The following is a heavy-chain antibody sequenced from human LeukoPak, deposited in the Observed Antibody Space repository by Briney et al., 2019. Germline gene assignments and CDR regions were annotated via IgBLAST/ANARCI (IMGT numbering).Heavy chain of an antibody. CDR3: ARGLTDCSSTSCYSGSDY. V-gene: IGHV4-34*01. Sequence: SETLSLTCAVYGGSFSGYYWSWIRQPPGKGLEWIGEINHSGSTNYNPSLKSRVTISVDTSKNQFSLKLSSVTAADTAVYYCARGLTDCSSTSCYSGSDYWGQGTLVTVSS. D-gene: IGHD2-2*01. J-gene: IGHJ4*02. CDR1: GGSFSGYY. CDR2: INHSGST.